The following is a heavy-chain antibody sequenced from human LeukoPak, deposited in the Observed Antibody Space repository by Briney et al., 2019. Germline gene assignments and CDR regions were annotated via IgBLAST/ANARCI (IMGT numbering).Heavy chain of an antibody. J-gene: IGHJ3*02. D-gene: IGHD3-9*01. CDR1: GGSISSYY. CDR2: IYYSGST. V-gene: IGHV4-59*08. CDR3: ARGQNYDILTGYPIGAFDI. Sequence: SETLSLTCTVSGGSISSYYWTWIRQPPGKGLEYIGYIYYSGSTNYNPSLKSRVTISVDTSKNQFSLKLSSVTAADTAVYYCARGQNYDILTGYPIGAFDIWGQGTMVTVSS.